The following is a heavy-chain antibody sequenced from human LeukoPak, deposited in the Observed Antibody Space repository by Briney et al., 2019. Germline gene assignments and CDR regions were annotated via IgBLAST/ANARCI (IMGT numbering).Heavy chain of an antibody. CDR1: GYRFTSYW. J-gene: IGHJ4*02. V-gene: IGHV5-51*01. CDR3: ARLAAAGPTYDRY. D-gene: IGHD6-13*01. Sequence: GESLKISCKGSGYRFTSYWIGWVRQMPGKGLEWMGIIYPGDSDTRYSPSFQGQVTISADKSISTASLQWSSLKASDTAMYYCARLAAAGPTYDRYWGQGTLVTVSS. CDR2: IYPGDSDT.